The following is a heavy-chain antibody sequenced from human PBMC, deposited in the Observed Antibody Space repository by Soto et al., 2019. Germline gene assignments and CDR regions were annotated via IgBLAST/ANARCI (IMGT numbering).Heavy chain of an antibody. J-gene: IGHJ4*02. D-gene: IGHD3-10*01. V-gene: IGHV1-69*13. CDR1: GGTFSSYA. CDR3: ARTLVSYGSGCFDY. Sequence: SVKVSCKASGGTFSSYAISWVRQAPGQGLEWMGGIIPIFGTANYAQKFQGRVTITADESTSTAYMELSSLRSEDTAVYYCARTLVSYGSGCFDYWGQGTLLNVSS. CDR2: IIPIFGTA.